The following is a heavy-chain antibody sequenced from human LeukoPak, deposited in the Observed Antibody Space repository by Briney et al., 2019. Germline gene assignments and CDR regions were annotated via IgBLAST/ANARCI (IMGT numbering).Heavy chain of an antibody. Sequence: GGSLGLSCEASGFTFSSYWMHWVRQAPGKGLVWVSRINSDGSSTSYADSVKGRFTISRDNAKNTLYLQMNSLRAEDTAVYYCARPFPGTTVTTFDYWGQGTLVTVSS. CDR3: ARPFPGTTVTTFDY. V-gene: IGHV3-74*01. D-gene: IGHD4-17*01. CDR2: INSDGSST. J-gene: IGHJ4*02. CDR1: GFTFSSYW.